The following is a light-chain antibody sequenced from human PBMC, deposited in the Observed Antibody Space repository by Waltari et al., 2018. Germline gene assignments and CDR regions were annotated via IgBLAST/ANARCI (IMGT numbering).Light chain of an antibody. Sequence: SYELTQPPSVSVSPGQTARIPCPGDAFPKRYASWYQQKSGQAPVLVIYEDSKRPSGIPERFSGSSSGTMATLTISGAQVEDETDYYCYSTDNSGNHVVFGGGTKLTVL. CDR3: YSTDNSGNHVV. CDR2: EDS. J-gene: IGLJ2*01. CDR1: AFPKRY. V-gene: IGLV3-10*01.